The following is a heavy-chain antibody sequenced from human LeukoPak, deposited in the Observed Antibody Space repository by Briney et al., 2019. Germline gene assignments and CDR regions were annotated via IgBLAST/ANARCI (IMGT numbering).Heavy chain of an antibody. D-gene: IGHD1-7*01. Sequence: GGSLRLSCAASVFTFSTYAMSCVRQAPGKGLEWVSAITSSGDYTYYAHSVRGRFTFSRDNSKNTLYLQMNSLRAEDTALYYCAKRLPVVGTTGRAFDIWGLGTMVTVSS. V-gene: IGHV3-23*01. CDR1: VFTFSTYA. CDR3: AKRLPVVGTTGRAFDI. J-gene: IGHJ3*02. CDR2: ITSSGDYT.